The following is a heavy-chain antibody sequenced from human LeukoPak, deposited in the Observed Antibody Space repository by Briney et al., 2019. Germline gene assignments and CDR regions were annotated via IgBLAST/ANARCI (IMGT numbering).Heavy chain of an antibody. CDR1: GFTFSSYG. CDR3: AKDRWAGDEGYYFDY. CDR2: IRYDGSNK. J-gene: IGHJ4*02. Sequence: GGSLRLSCAASGFTFSSYGMHWVRQAPGKGLEWVAFIRYDGSNKYYADSVEGRFTISRDNSKNTLYLQMNSLRAEDTAVYYCAKDRWAGDEGYYFDYWGQGTLVTVSS. D-gene: IGHD7-27*01. V-gene: IGHV3-30*02.